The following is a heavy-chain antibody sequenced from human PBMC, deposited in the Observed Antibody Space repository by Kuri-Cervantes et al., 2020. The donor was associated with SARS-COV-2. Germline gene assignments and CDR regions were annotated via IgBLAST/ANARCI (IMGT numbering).Heavy chain of an antibody. CDR3: ARGGTYYYDRSGFDWFDP. CDR2: IYHSGST. V-gene: IGHV4-59*01. Sequence: SETLSLTCTVSDGSISNYYWSWIRQPPGKGLEWIGYIYHSGSTNYNPSLNSRVTISIDTSKNQFALRLSTVTAADTAVYYCARGGTYYYDRSGFDWFDPWGQGTLVTVS. J-gene: IGHJ5*02. D-gene: IGHD3-22*01. CDR1: DGSISNYY.